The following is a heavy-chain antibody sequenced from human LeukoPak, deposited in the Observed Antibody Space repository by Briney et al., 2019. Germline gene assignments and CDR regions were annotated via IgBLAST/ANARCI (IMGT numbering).Heavy chain of an antibody. Sequence: GGSLKVSCQASGFTFSSYAMSWVRQAPGKGLEGVAVIRVSVGSTYYADPVKGRFTISRDNSEHPLYLQMDSLRAEDTAVYYCAKDGRIAAAGSFQHWGQGTLVSVSS. V-gene: IGHV3-23*01. CDR3: AKDGRIAAAGSFQH. CDR1: GFTFSSYA. CDR2: IRVSVGST. J-gene: IGHJ1*01. D-gene: IGHD6-13*01.